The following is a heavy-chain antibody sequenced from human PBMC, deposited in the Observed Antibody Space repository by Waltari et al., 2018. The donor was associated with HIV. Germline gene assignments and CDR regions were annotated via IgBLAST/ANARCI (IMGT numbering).Heavy chain of an antibody. Sequence: QVQLQESGPGLVKPSETLSLTCTVSGGSISSYYWSWIRQPPGKGLEWIGYIYYSGSTNYNPSLKSRVTISVDTSKNQFSLKLSSVTAADTAVYYCAGSSSWTPSGYFQHWGQGTLVTVSS. J-gene: IGHJ1*01. CDR3: AGSSSWTPSGYFQH. CDR2: IYYSGST. CDR1: GGSISSYY. V-gene: IGHV4-59*01. D-gene: IGHD6-13*01.